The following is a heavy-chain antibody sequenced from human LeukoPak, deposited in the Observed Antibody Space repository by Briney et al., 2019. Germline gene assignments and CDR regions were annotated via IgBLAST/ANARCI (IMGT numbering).Heavy chain of an antibody. CDR2: ISSSSSYT. V-gene: IGHV3-11*05. Sequence: GGSLRLSCAASGFTFSDYYMSWIRQAPGKGLEWVSYISSSSSYTNYADSVKGRFTISRDNAKNSLYLQMNSLRAEDTAVCYCARDRGLAVAGTAEFDYWGQGTLVTVSS. D-gene: IGHD6-19*01. CDR1: GFTFSDYY. CDR3: ARDRGLAVAGTAEFDY. J-gene: IGHJ4*02.